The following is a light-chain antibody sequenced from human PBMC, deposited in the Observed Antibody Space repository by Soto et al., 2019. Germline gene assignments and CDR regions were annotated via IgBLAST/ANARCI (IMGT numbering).Light chain of an antibody. V-gene: IGLV2-14*03. CDR2: DVN. CDR3: ASFTRSVTVV. CDR1: SSDVGGYNY. J-gene: IGLJ2*01. Sequence: QSALTQPASVSGSPGQSITISCAGTSSDVGGYNYVSWYQQHPGKVPRLIISDVNKRPSGVSDRFSGSKSGNTASLTISGLQAEDEADYYCASFTRSVTVVFGGGTQLTV.